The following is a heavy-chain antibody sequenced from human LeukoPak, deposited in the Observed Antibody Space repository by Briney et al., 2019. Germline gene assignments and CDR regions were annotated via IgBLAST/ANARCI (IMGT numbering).Heavy chain of an antibody. Sequence: ASVKVSCKASGYTFTSYGISWVRQATGQGLEWMGWMNPNSGNTGYAQKFQGRVTMTRNTSISTAYMELSSLRSEDTAVYYCARVSLWFGERTFDPWGQGTLVTVSS. CDR1: GYTFTSYG. V-gene: IGHV1-8*02. CDR2: MNPNSGNT. D-gene: IGHD3-10*01. J-gene: IGHJ5*02. CDR3: ARVSLWFGERTFDP.